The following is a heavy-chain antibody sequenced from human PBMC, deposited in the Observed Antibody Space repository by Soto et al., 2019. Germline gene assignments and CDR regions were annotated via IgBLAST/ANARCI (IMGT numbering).Heavy chain of an antibody. V-gene: IGHV4-30-4*01. CDR2: IYHSGST. CDR1: GGSISSGDYY. D-gene: IGHD4-17*01. Sequence: QVQLQESGPGLVKPSQTLSLTCTVSGGSISSGDYYWSWIREPPGKGLESIGYIYHSGSTYYNPSLKSRVTLSADTSKSRFSLKLSSVPAADTAVYYCARERPDGARLAPWGQGTLVTVSS. J-gene: IGHJ5*02. CDR3: ARERPDGARLAP.